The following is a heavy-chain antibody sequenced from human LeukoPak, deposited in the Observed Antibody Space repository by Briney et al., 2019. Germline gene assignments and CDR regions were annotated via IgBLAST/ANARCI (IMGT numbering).Heavy chain of an antibody. CDR2: ISSSSSYI. CDR3: ASVRVYGSGSPDWFDP. Sequence: GGSLRLSCAASGFTFSSYSMNWVRQAPGKGLEWVSSISSSSSYIYYADSVKGRFTISRDNAKNSLYLQMNSLRAEDTAVYYCASVRVYGSGSPDWFDPWGQGTLVTVSS. J-gene: IGHJ5*02. D-gene: IGHD3-10*01. V-gene: IGHV3-21*01. CDR1: GFTFSSYS.